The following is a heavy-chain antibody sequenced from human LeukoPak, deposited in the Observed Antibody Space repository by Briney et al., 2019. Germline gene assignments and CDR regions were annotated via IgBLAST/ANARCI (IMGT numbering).Heavy chain of an antibody. Sequence: GGSLRLSRAASGFTFSSYAMSWVRQAPGKGLEWVSAISGSGGSTYYADSVKGRFTISRDNSKNTLYLQMNSLRAEDTAVYYCAKVWDSSSWPDAFDIWGQGTMVTVSS. J-gene: IGHJ3*02. CDR1: GFTFSSYA. V-gene: IGHV3-23*01. CDR3: AKVWDSSSWPDAFDI. D-gene: IGHD6-13*01. CDR2: ISGSGGST.